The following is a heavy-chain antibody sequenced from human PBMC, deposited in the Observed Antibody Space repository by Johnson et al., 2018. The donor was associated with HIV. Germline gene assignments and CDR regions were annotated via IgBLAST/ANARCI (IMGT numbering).Heavy chain of an antibody. V-gene: IGHV3-15*01. CDR1: GFTFSNAW. D-gene: IGHD3-3*01. CDR2: IKSKTDGGTT. Sequence: VQLVESGGGLVKPGGSLRLSCAASGFTFSNAWMSWVRQAPGKGLEWVGRIKSKTDGGTTDYAAPVKGRFTISRDDSKNTLYLQMNSLKTEDTAVYYCTTGKTDYDFWSGYRHDAFDIWGQGTMVTVSS. CDR3: TTGKTDYDFWSGYRHDAFDI. J-gene: IGHJ3*02.